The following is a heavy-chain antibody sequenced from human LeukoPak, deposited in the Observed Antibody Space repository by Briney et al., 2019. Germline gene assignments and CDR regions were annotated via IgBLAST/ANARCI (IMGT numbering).Heavy chain of an antibody. V-gene: IGHV3-30*03. CDR3: ATGTFLYYFDY. D-gene: IGHD3-16*01. Sequence: GGSLRLSCAASGFTFSNYGMHWVRQAPGKGLEWVAVVCYDGSDRYYVDSVKGRFTISRDNSKNTLFLQLNSLRAEDTAMYYCATGTFLYYFDYWGQGALVTVSS. CDR2: VCYDGSDR. J-gene: IGHJ4*02. CDR1: GFTFSNYG.